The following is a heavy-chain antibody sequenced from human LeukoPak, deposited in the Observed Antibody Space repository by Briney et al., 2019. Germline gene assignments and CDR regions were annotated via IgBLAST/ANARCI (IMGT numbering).Heavy chain of an antibody. Sequence: GGSLRLSCAASGFTFSSYSMNWVRQAPGKGLEWVSSISSSSSYIYYADSVKGRFTISRDNAKNSLYLQMNSLRAEDTAVYYCARFSWYSGYDLDAEEFDYWGQGTLVTVSS. CDR2: ISSSSSYI. CDR1: GFTFSSYS. CDR3: ARFSWYSGYDLDAEEFDY. D-gene: IGHD5-12*01. J-gene: IGHJ4*02. V-gene: IGHV3-21*01.